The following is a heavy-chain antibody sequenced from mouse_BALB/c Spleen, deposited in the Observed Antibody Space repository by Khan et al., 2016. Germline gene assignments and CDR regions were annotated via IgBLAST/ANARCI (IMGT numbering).Heavy chain of an antibody. CDR1: GFTFTDYY. D-gene: IGHD1-1*02. V-gene: IGHV7-3*02. J-gene: IGHJ3*01. CDR3: ASQAGPMDY. Sequence: EVELEESGGGLVQPGGSLRLSCATSGFTFTDYYMTWVRQPPGKTLEWLGVIRYKTGGHTTEYTASVKGRFTISTANSQNVHYLQLNTLITGDSATYNCASQAGPMDYWGQGTMVTVSA. CDR2: IRYKTGGHTT.